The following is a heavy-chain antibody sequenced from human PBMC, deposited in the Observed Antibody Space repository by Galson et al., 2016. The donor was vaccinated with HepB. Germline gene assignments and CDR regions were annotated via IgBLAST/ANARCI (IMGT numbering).Heavy chain of an antibody. CDR1: GYTFSSYW. D-gene: IGHD3-9*01. CDR3: ARDGRYFDWLLSGPDAFDF. Sequence: SLRLSCAGSGSGYTFSSYWMTWVRQAPGKGLEWVASINQDGREKHYVDSLKGRFTISRDNAKKTLFLQMKKVRVEDTAVYYCARDGRYFDWLLSGPDAFDFWGQGTTVTVSS. J-gene: IGHJ6*02. CDR2: INQDGREK. V-gene: IGHV3-7*03.